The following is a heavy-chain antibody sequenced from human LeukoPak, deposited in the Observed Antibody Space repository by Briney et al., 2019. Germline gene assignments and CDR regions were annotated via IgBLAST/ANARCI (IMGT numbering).Heavy chain of an antibody. V-gene: IGHV4-39*01. CDR2: IYYSGIT. D-gene: IGHD6-13*01. J-gene: IGHJ4*02. CDR1: GGSISSSSYY. Sequence: SETLSLTCTVSGGSISSSSYYWGWIRQPPGKGLEWIGSIYYSGITYYNPSLKSRVTISVDTSKNQFSLKLSSVTAADTAVYYCARHEMSAAAGLYFDYWGQGTLVTVSS. CDR3: ARHEMSAAAGLYFDY.